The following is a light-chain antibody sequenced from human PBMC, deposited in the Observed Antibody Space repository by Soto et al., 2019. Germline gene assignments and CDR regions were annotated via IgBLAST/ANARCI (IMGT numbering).Light chain of an antibody. CDR1: SSNIGSNY. V-gene: IGLV1-47*02. CDR3: AAWDDSLSGYV. J-gene: IGLJ1*01. CDR2: SNN. Sequence: QSLLTQPPSASGTPGQRVTISCSGSSSNIGSNYVYWYQQLPGTAPKLLIYSNNQRPSGVPDRFSGSKSGTSASLAISGLRSEDEADYYCAAWDDSLSGYVFGTGTKVTDL.